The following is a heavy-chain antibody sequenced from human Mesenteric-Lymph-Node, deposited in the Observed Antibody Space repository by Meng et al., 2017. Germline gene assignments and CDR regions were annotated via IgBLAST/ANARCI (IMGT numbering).Heavy chain of an antibody. Sequence: KVFCKGSGYSFTSYWIGWGRQMPGKGLEWMGIIYPGDSDTRYSPSVQGQVTISADKSISTAYLQWSSLKASDTAMYYCARPYCSGGSCHDAFDIWGQGTMVTVSS. CDR1: GYSFTSYW. D-gene: IGHD2-15*01. CDR3: ARPYCSGGSCHDAFDI. J-gene: IGHJ3*02. CDR2: IYPGDSDT. V-gene: IGHV5-51*01.